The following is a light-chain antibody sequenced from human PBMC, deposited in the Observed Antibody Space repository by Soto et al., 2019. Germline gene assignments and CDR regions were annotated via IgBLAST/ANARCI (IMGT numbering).Light chain of an antibody. CDR3: HKYGSSPFT. CDR1: QSVSSNY. J-gene: IGKJ3*01. Sequence: EIVLTQSPGTLSLSPGERATLSCRASQSVSSNYLAWYQQKPGQAPRLLIYGASSRATGITDRFSGSGSGTDFTLTISRLEPEDFAVYYCHKYGSSPFTFGPGTNVDIK. CDR2: GAS. V-gene: IGKV3-20*01.